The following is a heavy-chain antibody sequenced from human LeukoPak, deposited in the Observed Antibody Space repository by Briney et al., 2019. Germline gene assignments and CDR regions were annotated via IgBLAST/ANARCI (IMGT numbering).Heavy chain of an antibody. D-gene: IGHD1-26*01. V-gene: IGHV3-20*04. CDR3: ARDPRVGAPIPHYFDY. CDR1: GFTFDDYG. J-gene: IGHJ4*02. CDR2: INWNGGST. Sequence: SGGSLRLSCAASGFTFDDYGMSWVRQAPGKGLEWVSGINWNGGSTGYADSVKGRFTISRDNAKNSLYLQMNSLRAEDTALYYCARDPRVGAPIPHYFDYWGQGTLVTVSS.